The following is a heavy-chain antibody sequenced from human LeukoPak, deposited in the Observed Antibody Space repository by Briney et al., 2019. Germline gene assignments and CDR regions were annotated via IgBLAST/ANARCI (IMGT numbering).Heavy chain of an antibody. D-gene: IGHD1-26*01. CDR3: AIIYLIVEATTFDY. CDR1: GFTYRNYW. V-gene: IGHV3-7*01. J-gene: IGHJ4*02. CDR2: IKQDGSDQ. Sequence: GGSLRLSCAASGFTYRNYWMSWVRQAPGKGLEWVANIKQDGSDQYYVDSVKGRFTISRDNAKNSVYLQMNSLRAEDTAVYYCAIIYLIVEATTFDYWGQGTLVTVSS.